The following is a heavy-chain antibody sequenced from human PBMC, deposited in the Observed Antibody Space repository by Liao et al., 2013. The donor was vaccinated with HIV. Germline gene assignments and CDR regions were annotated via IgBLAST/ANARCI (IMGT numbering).Heavy chain of an antibody. Sequence: QVQLQESGPGLVKPSETLSLTCTVSGGSISSYYWSWIRQPPGKGLEWIGQIYPSKSTNYNPSLKSRVTMSVDTSKNQFSLNLTSMTAADTAVYYCARAFDYSNYALEHWGQGTLVTVSS. J-gene: IGHJ4*02. CDR2: IYPSKST. D-gene: IGHD4-11*01. CDR3: ARAFDYSNYALEH. V-gene: IGHV4-4*07. CDR1: GGSISSYY.